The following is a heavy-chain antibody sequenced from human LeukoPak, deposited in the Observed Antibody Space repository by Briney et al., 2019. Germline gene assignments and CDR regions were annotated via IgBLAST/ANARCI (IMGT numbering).Heavy chain of an antibody. D-gene: IGHD6-19*01. Sequence: GGSLRLSCAASAFAFSSYSMNWVRQAPGKGLEWVSSISSSGSYIYYADSVKGRFTIHSTNAKNSPYLHRTSWRAEDTAGYYCARGGVYSNGWYVDYWGERALVTVSS. J-gene: IGHJ4*02. V-gene: IGHV3-21*01. CDR2: ISSSGSYI. CDR1: AFAFSSYS. CDR3: ARGGVYSNGWYVDY.